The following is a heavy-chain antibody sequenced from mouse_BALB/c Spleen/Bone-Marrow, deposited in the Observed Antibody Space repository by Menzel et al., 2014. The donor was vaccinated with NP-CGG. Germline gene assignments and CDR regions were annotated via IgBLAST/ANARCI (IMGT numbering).Heavy chain of an antibody. V-gene: IGHV1S81*02. J-gene: IGHJ4*01. CDR2: INPSNGGT. CDR1: GYTFTSYY. Sequence: VQLHQSGAELVKPGASVKLSCKASGYTFTSYYMYWVKQRPGQGLEWFGEINPSNGGTNFNEKFKNKATLTVDKSSSTAYIQLSSLTSEDSAVDYCSRGRRDALDYWGQGTSVTVSS. CDR3: SRGRRDALDY.